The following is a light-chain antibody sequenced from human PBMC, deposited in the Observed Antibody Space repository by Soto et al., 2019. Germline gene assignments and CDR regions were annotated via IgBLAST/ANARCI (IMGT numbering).Light chain of an antibody. V-gene: IGKV1-39*01. CDR1: QSINFY. CDR3: QQSYSTPRIT. Sequence: DREMTQSPLSLCASVGDRVTITCRSSQSINFYLNWYQQKPWKAPKFLIYAASNLESGVPSRFSGSGSGTDFTLTISSLQPEDFATYYCQQSYSTPRITFGQGTRLEIK. J-gene: IGKJ5*01. CDR2: AAS.